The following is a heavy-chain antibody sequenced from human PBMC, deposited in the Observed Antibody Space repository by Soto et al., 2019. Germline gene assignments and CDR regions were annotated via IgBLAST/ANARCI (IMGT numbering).Heavy chain of an antibody. CDR2: VSAYSAKT. D-gene: IGHD5-12*01. Sequence: GASVKVSCKASGYTFTSYGINWVRQAPGQGLEWMGWVSAYSAKTNYEQKFQDRVTLTTDTSTSTAYMELRTLTSDDTAVYYCARDGGYDYYWGQGTLVTVSS. CDR3: ARDGGYDYY. J-gene: IGHJ4*02. V-gene: IGHV1-18*01. CDR1: GYTFTSYG.